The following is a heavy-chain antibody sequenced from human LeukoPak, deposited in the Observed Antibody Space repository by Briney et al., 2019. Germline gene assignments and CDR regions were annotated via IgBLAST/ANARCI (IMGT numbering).Heavy chain of an antibody. CDR2: IIPIFGTA. CDR3: ARDSVVTTDPAFDI. J-gene: IGHJ3*02. V-gene: IGHV1-69*13. CDR1: GGTFSSYA. Sequence: ASVKVSCKASGGTFSSYAISWVRQAPGQGLEWMGGIIPIFGTANYAQKFQGRVTITADESTSTAYMELSSLRSEDTAVYYCARDSVVTTDPAFDIWGQGTMVTVSS. D-gene: IGHD2-21*02.